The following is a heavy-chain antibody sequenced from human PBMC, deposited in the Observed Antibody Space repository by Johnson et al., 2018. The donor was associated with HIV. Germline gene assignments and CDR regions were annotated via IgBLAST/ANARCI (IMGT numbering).Heavy chain of an antibody. CDR3: ARDGAYQLLSDAFDI. CDR1: GFSFSSYA. V-gene: IGHV3-30-3*01. Sequence: QEQLVESGGGVVQPGRSLRLSCAASGFSFSSYAMHWVRQAPGKGLEWVAVISYDGSNKYYADSVKGRFTISRDNYKDTLYLQMNSLRAEDTAVYYCARDGAYQLLSDAFDIWGQGTMVTVSS. D-gene: IGHD2-2*01. J-gene: IGHJ3*02. CDR2: ISYDGSNK.